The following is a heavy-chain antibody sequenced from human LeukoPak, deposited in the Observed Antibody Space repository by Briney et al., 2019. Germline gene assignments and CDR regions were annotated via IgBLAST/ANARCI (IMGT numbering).Heavy chain of an antibody. CDR1: GGTFSSYA. CDR3: ARKSYCSSTSCYRSAFDI. Sequence: SVKVSCKASGGTFSSYAIGWVRQAPGQGLEWMGGIIPIFGTANYAQKFQGRVTITTDESTSTAYMELSSLRSEDTAVYYCARKSYCSSTSCYRSAFDIWGQGTMVTVSS. CDR2: IIPIFGTA. V-gene: IGHV1-69*05. J-gene: IGHJ3*02. D-gene: IGHD2-2*01.